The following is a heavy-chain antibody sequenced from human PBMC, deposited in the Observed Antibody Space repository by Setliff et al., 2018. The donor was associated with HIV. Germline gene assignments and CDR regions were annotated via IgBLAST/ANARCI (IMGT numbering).Heavy chain of an antibody. V-gene: IGHV4-39*07. J-gene: IGHJ6*03. Sequence: PSETLSLTCTVSGGSISSNPYYWVWIRQPPGKGLEWIGNIYHSGSTYYNPSLKSRVTISVDTSKNQFSLKLSSVTAADTAVYYCARGRSRWTYYNYYYMDVWGKGTTVTVSS. CDR1: GGSISSNPYY. CDR3: ARGRSRWTYYNYYYMDV. CDR2: IYHSGST. D-gene: IGHD6-13*01.